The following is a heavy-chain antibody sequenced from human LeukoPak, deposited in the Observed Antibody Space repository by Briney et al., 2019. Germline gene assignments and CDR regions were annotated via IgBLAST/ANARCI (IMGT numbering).Heavy chain of an antibody. V-gene: IGHV1-2*04. D-gene: IGHD2-15*01. J-gene: IGHJ4*02. CDR1: GYTFTGYY. CDR2: INPNSGGT. CDR3: ARGYCSGGSCYSLDY. Sequence: ASVKVSCKASGYTFTGYYMHWVRQAPGQGLEWMGWINPNSGGTNYAQKLQGWVTTTRDTSISTAYMELSRLRSDDTAVYYCARGYCSGGSCYSLDYWGQGTLVTVSS.